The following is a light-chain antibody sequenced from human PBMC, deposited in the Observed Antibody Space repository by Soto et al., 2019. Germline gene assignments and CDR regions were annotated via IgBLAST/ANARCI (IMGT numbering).Light chain of an antibody. V-gene: IGKV3D-20*02. J-gene: IGKJ4*01. CDR3: HQRSNWPLT. CDR2: GPS. Sequence: EIVSTESPVTLSVSPGEGATLSCRASQSVTNNYLAWYQHKPGQAPRLLIYGPSSRATGIPARFSGSGSGTDFTLTISSLEPEDFAVYYRHQRSNWPLTFGRGTQLDIK. CDR1: QSVTNNY.